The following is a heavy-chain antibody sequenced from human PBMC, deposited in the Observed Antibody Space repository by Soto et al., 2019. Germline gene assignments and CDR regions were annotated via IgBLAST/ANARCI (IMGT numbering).Heavy chain of an antibody. CDR3: ARNDYTYGVY. V-gene: IGHV3-11*01. CDR2: IGPYGNSI. D-gene: IGHD3-3*01. J-gene: IGHJ4*02. CDR1: GFSFRDYF. Sequence: PVGALRVSCAASGFSFRDYFMSWIRQAPGKGLEWVSYIGPYGNSIYYADSVKGRFTISRDDAKKSLYLHMNSLRVEDTALYYCARNDYTYGVYWGQGSLVTVSS.